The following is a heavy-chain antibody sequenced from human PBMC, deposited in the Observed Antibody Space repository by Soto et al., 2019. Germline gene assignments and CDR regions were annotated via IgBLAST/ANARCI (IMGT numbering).Heavy chain of an antibody. J-gene: IGHJ6*02. CDR1: GGSFSGYY. Sequence: SETLSLTCAVYGGSFSGYYWSWIRQPPGKGLEWIGEINHSGSTNYNPSLKSRVTISVDTSKNQFSLKLSSVTAADTAVYYCARNKTYSSGYFLYYYGMDVWGQGTTVTVSS. V-gene: IGHV4-34*01. CDR2: INHSGST. CDR3: ARNKTYSSGYFLYYYGMDV. D-gene: IGHD3-22*01.